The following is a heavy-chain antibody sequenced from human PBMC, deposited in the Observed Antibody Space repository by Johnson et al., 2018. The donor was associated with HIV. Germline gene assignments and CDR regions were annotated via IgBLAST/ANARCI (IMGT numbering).Heavy chain of an antibody. J-gene: IGHJ3*01. CDR2: ISYDGSNK. CDR3: AKTNL. V-gene: IGHV3-30*18. Sequence: QVQLLESGGGLVQPGGSLRLSCAASGFTFSSYAMHWVRQAPGKGLEWVAVISYDGSNKYYADSVKGRFTISRDSSKNTLYLQMNSLRAEDTAVYYCAKTNLWGQGTMVTVSS. CDR1: GFTFSSYA. D-gene: IGHD1-14*01.